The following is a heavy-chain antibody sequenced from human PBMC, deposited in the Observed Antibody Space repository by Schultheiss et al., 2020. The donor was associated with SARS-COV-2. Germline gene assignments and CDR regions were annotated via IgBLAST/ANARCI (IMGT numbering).Heavy chain of an antibody. J-gene: IGHJ4*02. CDR3: ARAARVEQLFSVRGGHLDY. Sequence: SETLPLTCTVSGSSISGYFWTWIRQPPGKGLEQVGNIYYTGITKYSPSLKSRITISVDTSKKQFSLRLGSVTAADTAVYYCARAARVEQLFSVRGGHLDYWGRGTQVTVSS. CDR2: IYYTGIT. CDR1: GSSISGYF. V-gene: IGHV4-59*01. D-gene: IGHD3-10*01.